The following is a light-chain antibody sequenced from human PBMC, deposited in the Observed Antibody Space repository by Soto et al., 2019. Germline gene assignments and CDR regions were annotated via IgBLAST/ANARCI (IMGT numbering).Light chain of an antibody. CDR3: QQYASSRT. CDR2: GAS. CDR1: QSVTNNY. Sequence: ETGLTQSPGTLSLSPGERATLSCRASQSVTNNYLAWFQQKPGQAPRLLMYGASSRATGIPDRFSGSGSGTDFTLTITRLEPEDFAVYYCQQYASSRTFGQGTKVDIK. J-gene: IGKJ1*01. V-gene: IGKV3-20*01.